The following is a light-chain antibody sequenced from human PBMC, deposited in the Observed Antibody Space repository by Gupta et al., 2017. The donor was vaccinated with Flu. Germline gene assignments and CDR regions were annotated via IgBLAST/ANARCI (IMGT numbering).Light chain of an antibody. CDR1: SGSIADNY. Sequence: NFMLTQPYSVSGSPGKTVTISCTRSSGSIADNYVQWYQQRPDGAPNTVIYEDDLRPSGVPDRFSGSIDTSSNSASLTISGLKTEDEADYYCQSYDTINQVFGGGTKLTVL. J-gene: IGLJ3*02. CDR2: EDD. V-gene: IGLV6-57*03. CDR3: QSYDTINQV.